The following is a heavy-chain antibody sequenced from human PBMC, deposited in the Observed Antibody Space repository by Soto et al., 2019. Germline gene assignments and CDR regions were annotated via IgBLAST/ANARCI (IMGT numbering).Heavy chain of an antibody. CDR3: ARDPNKVVVVPAAISP. V-gene: IGHV3-30-3*01. J-gene: IGHJ5*02. Sequence: GGSLRLSCAASEFTFSSYAMHWVRQAPGKGLEWVAVISYDGSNKYYADSVKGRFTISRDNSKNTLYLQMNSLRAEDTAVYYCARDPNKVVVVPAAISPWGQGTLVTVS. CDR2: ISYDGSNK. D-gene: IGHD2-2*01. CDR1: EFTFSSYA.